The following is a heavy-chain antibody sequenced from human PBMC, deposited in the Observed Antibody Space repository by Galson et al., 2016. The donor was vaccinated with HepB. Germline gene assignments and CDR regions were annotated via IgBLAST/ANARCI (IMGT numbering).Heavy chain of an antibody. J-gene: IGHJ5*02. CDR3: ARSITRWFDP. V-gene: IGHV1-18*01. Sequence: SVKVSCKASGYTFSNYGISWVRQAPGQGLEWMGWISAYNGNTNYAQNFQGRVTLTTDTSTNTAYLELRSLESDDSAVYYCARSITRWFDPWGQGTPVPVSS. D-gene: IGHD3-10*01. CDR2: ISAYNGNT. CDR1: GYTFSNYG.